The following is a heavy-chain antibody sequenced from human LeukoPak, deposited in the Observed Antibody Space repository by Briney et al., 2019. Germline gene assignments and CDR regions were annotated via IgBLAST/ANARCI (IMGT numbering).Heavy chain of an antibody. V-gene: IGHV3-7*01. Sequence: PGGSLGLSCAASGFIFSSYWMSWVRQAPGKGLEWVANIKQDGSEKYYVDSVKGRFTISRDNAKNSLYLQMNSLRAEDTAVYYCAKGGPYYYDSSGYDYWGQGTLVTVSS. CDR2: IKQDGSEK. J-gene: IGHJ4*02. CDR1: GFIFSSYW. CDR3: AKGGPYYYDSSGYDY. D-gene: IGHD3-22*01.